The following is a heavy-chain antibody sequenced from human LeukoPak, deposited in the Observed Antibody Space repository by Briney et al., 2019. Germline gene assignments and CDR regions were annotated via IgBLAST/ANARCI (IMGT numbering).Heavy chain of an antibody. CDR2: INPNGGGT. CDR3: ARSIWGSPSDY. CDR1: GYTFTGDY. Sequence: GASVKVSCKASGYTFTGDYMHWVRQAPGQGLEWMGRINPNGGGTNYAQKFQGRVTMTRDTSISTAYMELSRLRSDDTAVYYCARSIWGSPSDYWGQGTLVTVSS. J-gene: IGHJ4*02. D-gene: IGHD7-27*01. V-gene: IGHV1-2*06.